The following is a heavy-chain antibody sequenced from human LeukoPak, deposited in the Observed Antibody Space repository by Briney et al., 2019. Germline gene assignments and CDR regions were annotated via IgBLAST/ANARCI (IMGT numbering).Heavy chain of an antibody. V-gene: IGHV1-46*01. CDR1: GYTFTTYY. D-gene: IGHD3-10*01. CDR3: ATALYGSGSYYLDYFDY. Sequence: GASVKVSCKASGYTFTTYYMHWVRQAPGQGLEWMGIINLSGGRTSYAQKFQGRVTMTEDTSTDTAYMELSSLRSEDTAVYYCATALYGSGSYYLDYFDYWGQGTLVTVSS. CDR2: INLSGGRT. J-gene: IGHJ4*02.